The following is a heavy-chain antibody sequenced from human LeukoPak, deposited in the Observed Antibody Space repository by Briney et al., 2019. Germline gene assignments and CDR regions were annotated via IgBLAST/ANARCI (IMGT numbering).Heavy chain of an antibody. CDR2: ISDDGRST. CDR1: GLTFSSYG. D-gene: IGHD6-6*01. Sequence: PGGSLRLSCAASGLTFSSYGMSWVRQAPGKGLEWVSSISDDGRSTYYADSVKGRFTISKDNSKNTMYLQMNNLRAEDTAIYYCAKRVPYTSSSVYFDYWGQGTLVTVSS. CDR3: AKRVPYTSSSVYFDY. J-gene: IGHJ4*02. V-gene: IGHV3-23*01.